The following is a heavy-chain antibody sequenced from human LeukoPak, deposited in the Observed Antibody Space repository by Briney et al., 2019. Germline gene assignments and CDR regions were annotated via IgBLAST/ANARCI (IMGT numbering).Heavy chain of an antibody. CDR2: ISGSGGST. CDR3: AKDRGSWYDPYYFDY. J-gene: IGHJ4*02. CDR1: GFTFSSYA. D-gene: IGHD6-13*01. Sequence: GGSLRLSCAASGFTFSSYAMSWVRQAPGKGLEWVSAISGSGGSTYYADSAKGRFTISRDNSKNTLYLQMNSLRAEDTAVYYCAKDRGSWYDPYYFDYWGQGTLVTVSS. V-gene: IGHV3-23*01.